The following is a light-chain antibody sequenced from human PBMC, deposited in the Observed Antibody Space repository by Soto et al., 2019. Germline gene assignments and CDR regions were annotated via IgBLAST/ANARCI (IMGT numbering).Light chain of an antibody. CDR2: AAS. CDR3: QQSYSTPWT. J-gene: IGKJ1*01. Sequence: DIQMTQSPSSLSASVGDRVTITCRASQSISSYLNWYQQKPGKAPKLLIYAASSLQSGVPSRFSGSGSGTDFTLPISSLQPEDFANYYWQQSYSTPWTFGQGTKVEIK. CDR1: QSISSY. V-gene: IGKV1-39*01.